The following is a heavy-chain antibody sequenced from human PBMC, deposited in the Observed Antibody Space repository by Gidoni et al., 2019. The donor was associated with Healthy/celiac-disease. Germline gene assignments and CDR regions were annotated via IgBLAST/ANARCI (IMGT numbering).Heavy chain of an antibody. CDR1: GFTFDDYA. V-gene: IGHV3-9*01. CDR3: AKGVGWELDRTGPIFDY. CDR2: IRLNSGSI. D-gene: IGHD1-26*01. Sequence: EVQLVDAGGGLVQLGRSLRLSCAASGFTFDDYAMHWVRPAPGKGLEWVSGIRLNSGSIGYAGAVEGRFTISRDNAKNSLYLHMNSLRAEDTALYYCAKGVGWELDRTGPIFDYWGQGTLVTVSS. J-gene: IGHJ4*02.